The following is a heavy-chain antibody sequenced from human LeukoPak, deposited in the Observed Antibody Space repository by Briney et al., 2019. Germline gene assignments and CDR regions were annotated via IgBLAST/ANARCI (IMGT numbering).Heavy chain of an antibody. D-gene: IGHD1-26*01. CDR2: IYYSGST. CDR1: GGSISSSSYY. V-gene: IGHV4-39*07. J-gene: IGHJ3*02. Sequence: PSETLSLTCTVSGGSISSSSYYWGWIRQPPGKGLEWIGSIYYSGSTYYNPSLKSRVTISVDTSKNQFSLKPSSVTAADTAVYYCARVRWVGATTRGAFDIWGQGTMVTVSS. CDR3: ARVRWVGATTRGAFDI.